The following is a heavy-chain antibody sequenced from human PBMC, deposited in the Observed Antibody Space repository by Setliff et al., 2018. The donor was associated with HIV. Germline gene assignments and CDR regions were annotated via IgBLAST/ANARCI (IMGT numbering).Heavy chain of an antibody. Sequence: GGSLRLSCAASGFTFAEYGMTWVRQTPGKGLHWLAVLWHDGNNRNYAASVRGRFSISRDNSKNTLYLQMDALTAEDTAIYYCATSPPRGNSAYIWASDYFDYWSQGALVTVSS. CDR1: GFTFAEYG. V-gene: IGHV3-33*03. CDR2: LWHDGNNR. D-gene: IGHD5-18*01. CDR3: ATSPPRGNSAYIWASDYFDY. J-gene: IGHJ4*02.